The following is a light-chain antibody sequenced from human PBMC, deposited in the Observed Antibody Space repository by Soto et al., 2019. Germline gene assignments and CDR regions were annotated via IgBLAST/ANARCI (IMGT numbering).Light chain of an antibody. Sequence: SVLTQPASVSGSPGQSITISCTGTSXDVGNYEFVSWYQHHPGKAPKLIIYEGSKRPSGISSRFFGFKSGNTASLTISGLQAEDEADYYCCSYAGLHSWVFGGGTKVTVL. CDR2: EGS. V-gene: IGLV2-23*01. CDR1: SXDVGNYEF. J-gene: IGLJ3*02. CDR3: CSYAGLHSWV.